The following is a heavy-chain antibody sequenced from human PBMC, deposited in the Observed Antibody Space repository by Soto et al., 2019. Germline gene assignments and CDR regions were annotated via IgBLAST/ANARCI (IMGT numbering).Heavy chain of an antibody. CDR3: ARDRTTGTTYAWDACDT. D-gene: IGHD1-1*01. V-gene: IGHV3-21*06. J-gene: IGHJ3*02. Sequence: EVQLVESGGGLVKPGGSLRVSCAASGFTLSSHSMNWVRQAPGKGLERVSFIGSNSHYIYYADSVKGRFTISRDNAKNSVYLQMNSLRAEDTAVYYCARDRTTGTTYAWDACDTCGQGTMVTVSS. CDR2: IGSNSHYI. CDR1: GFTLSSHS.